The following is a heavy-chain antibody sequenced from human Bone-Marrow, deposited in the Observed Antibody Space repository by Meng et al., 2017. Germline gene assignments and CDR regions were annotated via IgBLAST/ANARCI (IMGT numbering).Heavy chain of an antibody. J-gene: IGHJ5*02. V-gene: IGHV4-31*03. D-gene: IGHD5-18*01. Sequence: QVQLQESGPGLVKPSQTLSLTCTVSGGSISSGTYYWGWIRQLPGKGLEWIAYIHYSGSTYYSPSLKSRVTISVDTSKNQLSLKLSTVTAADTAVYYCARASYSYDSWFDPWGQGTLVTVSS. CDR3: ARASYSYDSWFDP. CDR2: IHYSGST. CDR1: GGSISSGTYY.